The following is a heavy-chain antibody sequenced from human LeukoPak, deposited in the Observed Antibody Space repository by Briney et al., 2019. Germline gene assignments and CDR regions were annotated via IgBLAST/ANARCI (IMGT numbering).Heavy chain of an antibody. CDR2: INQDGSVK. Sequence: KSGGSLRLSCAASGFTFSNFWMTWVRQAPGKGLEWVANINQDGSVKYYVDSVKGRFTISRDNAKNSFYLQMNSLRAEDTAVYFCARDDAPDYGDFELFGYWGQGTLVTVSS. CDR3: ARDDAPDYGDFELFGY. J-gene: IGHJ4*02. D-gene: IGHD4-17*01. CDR1: GFTFSNFW. V-gene: IGHV3-7*05.